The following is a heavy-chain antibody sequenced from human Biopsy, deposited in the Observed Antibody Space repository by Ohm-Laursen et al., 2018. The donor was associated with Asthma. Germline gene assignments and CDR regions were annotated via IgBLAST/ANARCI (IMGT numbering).Heavy chain of an antibody. Sequence: SSVKVSCKSLGGTFNTYVIGWVRQASGQGLEWMGGINSVFGTTTYPQKFRDRVTITADDSTSTVYMELSSLRSEDMAVYYCARKAGSCISRTCYSLDFWGQGTLVTVSS. CDR3: ARKAGSCISRTCYSLDF. D-gene: IGHD2-2*01. CDR1: GGTFNTYV. J-gene: IGHJ4*02. V-gene: IGHV1-69*01. CDR2: INSVFGTT.